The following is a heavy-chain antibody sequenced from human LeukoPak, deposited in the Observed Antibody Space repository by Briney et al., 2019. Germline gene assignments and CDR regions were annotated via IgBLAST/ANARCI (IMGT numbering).Heavy chain of an antibody. CDR2: ISHDGSNI. J-gene: IGHJ4*02. CDR3: AREECSSSSCYTFDH. CDR1: GFTFSIYA. V-gene: IGHV3-30*01. Sequence: GRSLRLSCAASGFTFSIYAMHWVRQAPGKGLEWVAFISHDGSNIYYEDSVKGRLTISRDNSKNTLYLQMNSLRAEDTAAYYCAREECSSSSCYTFDHWGQGTLVTVSS. D-gene: IGHD2-2*02.